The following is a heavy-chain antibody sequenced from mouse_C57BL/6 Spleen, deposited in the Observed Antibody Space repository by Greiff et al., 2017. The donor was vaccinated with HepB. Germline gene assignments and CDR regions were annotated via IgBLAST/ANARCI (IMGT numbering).Heavy chain of an antibody. V-gene: IGHV5-17*01. CDR1: GFTFSDYG. Sequence: EVQLVESGGGLVKPGGSLKLSCAASGFTFSDYGMHWVRQAPEKGLEWVAYISSGSSTIYYADTVKGRFTISRDNAKNNLFLQMTSLRSEDTAMYYCARGGYGNSSWFAYWGQGTLVTVSA. D-gene: IGHD2-1*01. J-gene: IGHJ3*01. CDR2: ISSGSSTI. CDR3: ARGGYGNSSWFAY.